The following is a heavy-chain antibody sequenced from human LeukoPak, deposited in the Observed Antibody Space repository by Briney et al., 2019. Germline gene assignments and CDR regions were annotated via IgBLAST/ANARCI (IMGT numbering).Heavy chain of an antibody. J-gene: IGHJ6*03. V-gene: IGHV1-69*01. CDR1: GGTFSNYA. CDR3: ARMRWGSGSYPPGGYYYMDV. D-gene: IGHD3-10*01. Sequence: SVKVSCKASGGTFSNYAINWVRQAPGQGLEWMGGIIPIFGTANYAQKFQDRVTITADESTSTAYMDLSSLRSEDTAMYYCARMRWGSGSYPPGGYYYMDVWGKGTTVTISS. CDR2: IIPIFGTA.